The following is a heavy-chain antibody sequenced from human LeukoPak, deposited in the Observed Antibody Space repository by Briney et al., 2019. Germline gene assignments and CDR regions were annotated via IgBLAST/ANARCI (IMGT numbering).Heavy chain of an antibody. Sequence: PGGSLRLSRAASGFTFSSYWMSWVRQAPGKGLEWVANIKQDGSEKYYVDSVKGRFTISRDNAKNSLYLQMNSLRAEDTAVYYCARTVRGVITKDYYYYYGMDVWGQGTTVTVSS. V-gene: IGHV3-7*01. J-gene: IGHJ6*02. CDR1: GFTFSSYW. CDR3: ARTVRGVITKDYYYYYGMDV. CDR2: IKQDGSEK. D-gene: IGHD3-10*01.